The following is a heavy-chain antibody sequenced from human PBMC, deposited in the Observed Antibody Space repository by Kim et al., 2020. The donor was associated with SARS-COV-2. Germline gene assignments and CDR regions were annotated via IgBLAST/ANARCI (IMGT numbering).Heavy chain of an antibody. Sequence: SVKVSCKASGGTFSSYAISWVRQAPGQGLEWMGRIIPILGIANYAQKFQGRDTITADKSTSTAYMELSSLRSEDTAVYYCARDGNGDPSHYYYYYMDVWGKGTTVTVSS. CDR2: IIPILGIA. J-gene: IGHJ6*03. CDR3: ARDGNGDPSHYYYYYMDV. V-gene: IGHV1-69*04. CDR1: GGTFSSYA. D-gene: IGHD4-17*01.